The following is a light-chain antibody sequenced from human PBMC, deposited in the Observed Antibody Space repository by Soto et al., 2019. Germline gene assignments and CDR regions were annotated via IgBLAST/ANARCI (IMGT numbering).Light chain of an antibody. V-gene: IGLV1-40*01. J-gene: IGLJ2*01. CDR1: SSNIGAGYD. CDR2: GNS. CDR3: QSYDSSLSLVV. Sequence: QSVLTQPPSVSGAPGQRVTISCTGSSSNIGAGYDVHWYQQLPGTAPKLLIYGNSNRPSGVPDRFSGSKSGTSASLAITGLHAEDEADYYCQSYDSSLSLVVFGGGTKLTVL.